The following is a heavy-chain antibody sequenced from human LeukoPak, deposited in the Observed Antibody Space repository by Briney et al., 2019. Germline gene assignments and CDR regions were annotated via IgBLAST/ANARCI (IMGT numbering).Heavy chain of an antibody. Sequence: GGSLRLSCAASGFTFDDYAMHWVRQAPGKGLVWVAFIHHDGSNKYYADSVRGRFTISRDNSKNTLYLQMNSLRAEDTAVYYCARGSRLMPYFDYWGQGTLVTVSS. J-gene: IGHJ4*02. V-gene: IGHV3-30*02. CDR3: ARGSRLMPYFDY. CDR1: GFTFDDYA. D-gene: IGHD6-25*01. CDR2: IHHDGSNK.